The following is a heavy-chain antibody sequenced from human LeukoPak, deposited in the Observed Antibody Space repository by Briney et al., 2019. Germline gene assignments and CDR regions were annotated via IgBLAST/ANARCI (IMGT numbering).Heavy chain of an antibody. CDR3: ARWRASGGYYYYYYMDV. CDR1: GGTFSSYA. Sequence: SVKVSCKASGGTFSSYAISWVRQAPGQGLEWMGGVIPIFGTANYAQKFQGRVTITADESTSTAYMDLSSLRSEDTAGYYCARWRASGGYYYYYYMDVRGKGTTVTVSS. V-gene: IGHV1-69*13. CDR2: VIPIFGTA. J-gene: IGHJ6*03. D-gene: IGHD3-10*01.